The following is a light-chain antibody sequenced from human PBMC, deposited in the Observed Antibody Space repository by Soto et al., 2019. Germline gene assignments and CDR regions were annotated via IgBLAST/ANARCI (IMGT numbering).Light chain of an antibody. CDR3: QQYNNWPL. CDR1: QSVSSN. J-gene: IGKJ2*01. Sequence: EIVMTQSPATLSVSPGERATLSCRASQSVSSNLAWYQQKPGQAPRLLIYGASTSATGIPARFSGSGSGTEFTLTINSLQSEDFAVYYGQQYNNWPLFCQGTQLEIK. CDR2: GAS. V-gene: IGKV3-15*01.